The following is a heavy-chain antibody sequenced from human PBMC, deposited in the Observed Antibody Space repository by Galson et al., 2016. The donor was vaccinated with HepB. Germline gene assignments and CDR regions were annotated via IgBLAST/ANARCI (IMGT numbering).Heavy chain of an antibody. Sequence: SETLSLTCTVSGGPISNSNSWSWVRQPPGEGLEWIGEIYPSGSANYSPTLKSRVTISVDHSKNQISLKLISVTAAHIAIYYCAGDVCSSARCYWNWLDPWGQGTLVAVTS. CDR2: IYPSGSA. D-gene: IGHD2-2*01. J-gene: IGHJ5*02. CDR3: AGDVCSSARCYWNWLDP. V-gene: IGHV4-4*02. CDR1: GGPISNSNS.